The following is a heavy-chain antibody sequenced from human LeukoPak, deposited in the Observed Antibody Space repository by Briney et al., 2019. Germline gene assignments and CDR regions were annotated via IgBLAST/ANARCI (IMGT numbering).Heavy chain of an antibody. D-gene: IGHD3-10*01. Sequence: PGRSLRLSCAASGFTFDDYAMHWVRQAPGKGLEWVSGISWNSGSIGYADSVKGRFTISRDNAKNSLYLQMNSLRAEDTAVYYCARDWSYGSGSYYTPRYWGQGTLVTVSS. J-gene: IGHJ4*02. CDR3: ARDWSYGSGSYYTPRY. CDR1: GFTFDDYA. CDR2: ISWNSGSI. V-gene: IGHV3-9*01.